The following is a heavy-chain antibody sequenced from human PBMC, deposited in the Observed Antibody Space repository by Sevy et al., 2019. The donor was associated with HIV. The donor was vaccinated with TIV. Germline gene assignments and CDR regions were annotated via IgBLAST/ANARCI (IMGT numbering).Heavy chain of an antibody. J-gene: IGHJ6*02. Sequence: GGSLRLSCAASGFTFSSYGMHWVRQAPGKGLEWVAVISYDGSNKYYADSVKGRFTISRDNSKNKLYLQMNSLRAEDTAVYYCAKDRERVGYYYYYGMDVWGQGTTVTVSS. V-gene: IGHV3-30*18. CDR1: GFTFSSYG. CDR3: AKDRERVGYYYYYGMDV. D-gene: IGHD1-26*01. CDR2: ISYDGSNK.